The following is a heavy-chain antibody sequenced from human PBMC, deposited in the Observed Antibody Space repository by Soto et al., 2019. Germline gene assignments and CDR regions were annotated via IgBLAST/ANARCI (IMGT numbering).Heavy chain of an antibody. V-gene: IGHV3-33*01. Sequence: QVQLVESGGGVVQPGRSLRLSCAASGFTFSSYGMHWVRQAPGKGLEWVAVIWYDGSNKYYADSVKGRFTISRDNSKNTLYLQMNSLRAEDTAVYYCARDFIRSSGSYYSVVGPDVWGKGTTVTVSS. D-gene: IGHD3-10*01. CDR2: IWYDGSNK. CDR1: GFTFSSYG. J-gene: IGHJ6*04. CDR3: ARDFIRSSGSYYSVVGPDV.